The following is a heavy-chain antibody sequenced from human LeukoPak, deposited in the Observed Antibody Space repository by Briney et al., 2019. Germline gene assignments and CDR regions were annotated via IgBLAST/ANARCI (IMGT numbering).Heavy chain of an antibody. CDR1: GGSISSSNW. CDR3: ARAGARFHEIAVAALRGPFDY. D-gene: IGHD6-19*01. V-gene: IGHV4-4*02. J-gene: IGHJ4*02. CDR2: IYHSGST. Sequence: SGTLSLTCAVSGGSISSSNWWSWVRQPPGQGLGWIGEIYHSGSTNYNPSLKSRVTISVDKSKNQFSLKLSSVTAADTAVYYCARAGARFHEIAVAALRGPFDYWGQGTLVTVSS.